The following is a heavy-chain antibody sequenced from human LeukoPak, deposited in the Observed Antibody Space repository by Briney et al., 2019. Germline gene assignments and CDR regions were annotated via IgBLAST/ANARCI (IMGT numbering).Heavy chain of an antibody. CDR1: GFTFSSYG. J-gene: IGHJ6*04. D-gene: IGHD2-2*01. CDR3: AKDDIVVVPAAYYYYYYYGMDV. CDR2: ISYDGSNK. Sequence: GGSLRLSCAASGFTFSSYGMHWVRQAPGKGLEWVAVISYDGSNKYYADSVKGRFTISRDNSKNTLYLQMNSLRAEDTAVYYCAKDDIVVVPAAYYYYYYYGMDVWGKGTTVTVSS. V-gene: IGHV3-30*18.